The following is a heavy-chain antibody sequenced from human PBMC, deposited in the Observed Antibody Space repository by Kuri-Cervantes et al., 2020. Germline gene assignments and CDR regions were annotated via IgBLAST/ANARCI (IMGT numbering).Heavy chain of an antibody. J-gene: IGHJ4*02. CDR1: GFTFSSYG. Sequence: GGSLRLSCAAPGFTFSSYGMHWVRQAPGKGLEWVAVIWYDGSNKYYADSVKGRFTISRDNSKNTLYLQMNSLRAEDTAVYYCATGNSGTAGFDYWGQGTLVTVSS. V-gene: IGHV3-33*08. CDR2: IWYDGSNK. D-gene: IGHD3-10*01. CDR3: ATGNSGTAGFDY.